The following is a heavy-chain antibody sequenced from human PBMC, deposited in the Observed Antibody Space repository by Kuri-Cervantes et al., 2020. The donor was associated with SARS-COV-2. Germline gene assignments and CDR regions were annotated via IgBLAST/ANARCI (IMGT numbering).Heavy chain of an antibody. Sequence: GESLKISCAASGFTFSSYAMHWVRQAPGKGLEWVAVISYDGSNKYYADSVKGRFTISRDSSKNTLYLQMNSLRAEDTAVYYCARGAYYYYGMDVWGQGTTVTVSS. V-gene: IGHV3-30-3*01. CDR3: ARGAYYYYGMDV. J-gene: IGHJ6*02. CDR2: ISYDGSNK. CDR1: GFTFSSYA.